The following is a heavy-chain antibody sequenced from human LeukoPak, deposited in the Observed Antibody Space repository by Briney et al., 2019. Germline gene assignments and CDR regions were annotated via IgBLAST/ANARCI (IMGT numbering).Heavy chain of an antibody. V-gene: IGHV3-23*01. Sequence: GGSLRLSCAASGFALSSYVMSWVRQAPGKGLEWVSAIDGSSGSTYYADSVKGRFTISRDNSKNTLYLQMNSLRAEDTAVYYCAKGSGASRPYYFDYWGQGTLVTVSS. D-gene: IGHD2-15*01. J-gene: IGHJ4*02. CDR3: AKGSGASRPYYFDY. CDR1: GFALSSYV. CDR2: IDGSSGST.